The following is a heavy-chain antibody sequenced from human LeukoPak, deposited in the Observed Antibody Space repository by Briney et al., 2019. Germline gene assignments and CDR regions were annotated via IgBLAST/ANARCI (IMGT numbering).Heavy chain of an antibody. V-gene: IGHV4-30-4*08. D-gene: IGHD2-8*01. Sequence: PSETLPLTCTVSGASISSGDYSWSWIRQPAGNGLEWIGYIYYSGGTNYNPSLKSRVTISVDTSKNQFSLKLSSVTAADTAVYYCARVPTTYCTNGVCYYFDYWGQGTLVTVSS. CDR3: ARVPTTYCTNGVCYYFDY. J-gene: IGHJ4*02. CDR2: IYYSGGT. CDR1: GASISSGDYS.